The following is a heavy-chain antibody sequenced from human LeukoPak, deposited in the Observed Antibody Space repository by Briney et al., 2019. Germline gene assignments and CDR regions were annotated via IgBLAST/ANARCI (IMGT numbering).Heavy chain of an antibody. J-gene: IGHJ4*02. V-gene: IGHV3-30-3*01. CDR1: GFTFSSYA. Sequence: GGSLRLSCAASGFTFSSYAMHWVRQAPGKGLEWVAVISYDGSNKYYGDSVKGRFTISRDNSKNTLYLQMNSLRAEDTAVYYCARLPDFWSGYSDYWGQGTLVTVSS. CDR2: ISYDGSNK. D-gene: IGHD3-3*01. CDR3: ARLPDFWSGYSDY.